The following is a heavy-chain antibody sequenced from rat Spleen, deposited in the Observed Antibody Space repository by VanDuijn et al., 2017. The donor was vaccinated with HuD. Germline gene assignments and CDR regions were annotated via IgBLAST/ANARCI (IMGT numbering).Heavy chain of an antibody. J-gene: IGHJ2*01. Sequence: EVQLVETGGSLVQPGKSLKLTCATSGFTFSNAWMHWVRQSPEKQLEWVAQIKAKSNNYATYYAESVKGRFTISRDDSKSSVYLQMNSLKEEDTAIYYCTWPAEALFDYWGQGVMVTVSS. CDR1: GFTFSNAW. V-gene: IGHV6-8*01. D-gene: IGHD1-11*01. CDR3: TWPAEALFDY. CDR2: IKAKSNNYAT.